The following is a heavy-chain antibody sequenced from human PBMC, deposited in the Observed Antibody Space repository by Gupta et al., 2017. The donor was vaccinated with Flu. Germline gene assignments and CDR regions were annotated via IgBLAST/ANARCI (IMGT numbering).Heavy chain of an antibody. CDR1: GFSFDTYT. CDR2: ISRSSGYI. J-gene: IGHJ6*02. Sequence: EVELVESGGGLVRPGGSLRLSCAASGFSFDTYTFNWVRQAPGRGLEWLASISRSSGYIYYADSVKGRFTISRDNSKNSVYLQLNSPSAEDTALYYCARLGGSGTSFHYFYGLDVWGQVTTVTVSS. CDR3: ARLGGSGTSFHYFYGLDV. D-gene: IGHD2-15*01. V-gene: IGHV3-21*02.